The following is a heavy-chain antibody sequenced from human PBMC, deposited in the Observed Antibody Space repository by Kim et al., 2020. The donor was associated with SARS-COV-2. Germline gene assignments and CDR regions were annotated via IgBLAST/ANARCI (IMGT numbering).Heavy chain of an antibody. D-gene: IGHD1-1*01. Sequence: GGSLRLSCAASGFPFTGYAMNWVRQAPGRGLEWLLTISHDGADTCYANSVKGRFTISRDSARNTVHLQMTSLRAEDTATYYCATEMWYRMDYWGRGTPVTVSS. V-gene: IGHV3-23*01. CDR1: GFPFTGYA. CDR3: ATEMWYRMDY. CDR2: ISHDGADT. J-gene: IGHJ4*02.